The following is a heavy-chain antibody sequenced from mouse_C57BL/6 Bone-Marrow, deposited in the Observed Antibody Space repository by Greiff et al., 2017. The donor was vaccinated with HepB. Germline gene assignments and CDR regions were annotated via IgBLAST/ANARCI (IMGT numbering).Heavy chain of an antibody. Sequence: VQLKESGGGLVKPGGSLKLSCAASGFTFSSYAMSWVRQTPEKRREWVATSSDGGSYTYYPDNVKGRVTISRDNAKNNLYLQMSHLKSEDTAMYYCAREDWDVWFAYWGQGTLVTVSA. D-gene: IGHD4-1*01. CDR1: GFTFSSYA. J-gene: IGHJ3*01. V-gene: IGHV5-4*01. CDR2: SSDGGSYT. CDR3: AREDWDVWFAY.